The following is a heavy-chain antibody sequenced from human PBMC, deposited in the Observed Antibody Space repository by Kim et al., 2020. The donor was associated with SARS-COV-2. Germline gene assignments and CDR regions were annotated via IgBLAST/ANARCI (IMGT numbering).Heavy chain of an antibody. CDR1: GFTFSSYA. CDR2: ISSSGSYT. J-gene: IGHJ3*02. Sequence: GGSLRLSCAASGFTFSSYAMSWVRQAPGKGLEWVSSISSSGSYTYYADSVKGRFTTSRDNSKNTLYLQMISLRAEDTAVYFCVRQEVGLRAAAAGAFDIWGHGTMVTISS. D-gene: IGHD6-13*01. V-gene: IGHV3-23*01. CDR3: VRQEVGLRAAAAGAFDI.